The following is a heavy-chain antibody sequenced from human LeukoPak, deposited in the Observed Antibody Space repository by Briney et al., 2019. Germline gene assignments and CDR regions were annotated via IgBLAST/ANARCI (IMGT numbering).Heavy chain of an antibody. J-gene: IGHJ4*02. CDR2: IWYDGSTK. CDR1: GFTFSSYV. Sequence: PGGSLRLSCAASGFTFSSYVMHWVRQAPGKGLEWVAVIWYDGSTKYYADSVKGRFTISRDDSKNTLYLQMNSLRAEDTAVYYCVKDLGRYRNNCFDYWGQGTLVTVSS. D-gene: IGHD1-26*01. V-gene: IGHV3-33*06. CDR3: VKDLGRYRNNCFDY.